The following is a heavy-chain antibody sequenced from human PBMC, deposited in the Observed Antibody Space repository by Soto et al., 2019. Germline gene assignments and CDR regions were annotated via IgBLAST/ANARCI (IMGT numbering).Heavy chain of an antibody. CDR3: ARDTIFGVVSYYYYGMDV. V-gene: IGHV1-18*04. J-gene: IGHJ6*02. D-gene: IGHD3-3*01. CDR1: GYTFTSYG. CDR2: ISAYNGNT. Sequence: ASVKVSCKASGYTFTSYGISWVRQAPGQGLEWMGWISAYNGNTNYAQKLQGRVTMTTDTSTSTAYMELRSLRSDDTAVYYCARDTIFGVVSYYYYGMDVWGQGTTVTVSS.